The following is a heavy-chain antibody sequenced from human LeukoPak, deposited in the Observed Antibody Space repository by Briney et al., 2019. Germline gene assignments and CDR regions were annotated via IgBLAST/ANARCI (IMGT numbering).Heavy chain of an antibody. J-gene: IGHJ4*02. Sequence: VASVKVSCKASGYTFTGYYMHWVRQAPGQGLEWMGWINTITGNPTYAQGFTGRFVFSLDTSVSTAYLQISSLKTEDTAVYYCAREVGTLPDYWGQGTLVTVSS. CDR3: AREVGTLPDY. V-gene: IGHV7-4-1*02. CDR1: GYTFTGYY. D-gene: IGHD2-21*02. CDR2: INTITGNP.